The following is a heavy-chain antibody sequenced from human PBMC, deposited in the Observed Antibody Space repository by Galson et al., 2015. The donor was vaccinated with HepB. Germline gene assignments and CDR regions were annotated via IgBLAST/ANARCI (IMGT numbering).Heavy chain of an antibody. CDR2: ISGDGKTT. Sequence: SLRLSCAASGFSFTTYNMHWVRQGPVKGLEWLAIISGDGKTTSYADSVRGRFTISRDNSKNTLFLQMHSLRPEDTAVYYCARDFNWNYDYWGQGTLVTVSS. D-gene: IGHD1-1*01. J-gene: IGHJ4*02. CDR1: GFSFTTYN. CDR3: ARDFNWNYDY. V-gene: IGHV3-30*04.